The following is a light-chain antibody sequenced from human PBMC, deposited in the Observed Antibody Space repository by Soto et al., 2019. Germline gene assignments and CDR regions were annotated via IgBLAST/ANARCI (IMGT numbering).Light chain of an antibody. CDR1: QIIFYISNNKNY. Sequence: DIVLTQSPDALAVARAERSTSNSKSSQIIFYISNNKNYLAWYQQKPGQPPKLLIYWASTRASGVPDRFSGSGSGTDFTLTISSLQAEDVAVYYCQQYYSTPLTFGGGTKVDI. CDR2: WAS. CDR3: QQYYSTPLT. V-gene: IGKV4-1*01. J-gene: IGKJ4*01.